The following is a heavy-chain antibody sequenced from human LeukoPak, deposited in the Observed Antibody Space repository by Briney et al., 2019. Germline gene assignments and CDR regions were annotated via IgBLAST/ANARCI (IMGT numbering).Heavy chain of an antibody. V-gene: IGHV4-34*01. CDR2: IHNSGTT. CDR1: GGPFSGYF. CDR3: ARRYYYNLGSFPFDF. Sequence: PSETLSLTCAVSGGPFSGYFWSWIRQSSGKGLEWIGEIHNSGTTNYNPSLNSRVAISEDTSKNQFYLNLSSVTAADTAVYYCARRYYYNLGSFPFDFWGQGSLVTVSS. D-gene: IGHD3-10*01. J-gene: IGHJ4*02.